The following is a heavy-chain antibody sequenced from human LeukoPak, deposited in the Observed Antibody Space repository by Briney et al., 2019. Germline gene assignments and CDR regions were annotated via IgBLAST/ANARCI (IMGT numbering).Heavy chain of an antibody. D-gene: IGHD6-13*01. CDR3: ARGAKVTQQLVLERYYYYMDV. V-gene: IGHV4-34*01. CDR2: INHSGST. CDR1: GGSFSGYY. Sequence: SETLSLTCAVYGGSFSGYYWSWIRQPPGKGLEWSGEINHSGSTNYNPSLKSRVTISVDTSKNQCSLELSSVTAADTAVYYCARGAKVTQQLVLERYYYYMDVWGKGTTVTVSS. J-gene: IGHJ6*03.